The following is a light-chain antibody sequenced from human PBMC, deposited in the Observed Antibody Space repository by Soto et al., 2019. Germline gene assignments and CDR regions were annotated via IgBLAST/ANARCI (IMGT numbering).Light chain of an antibody. CDR3: QQLNSFPIP. CDR1: QGIANF. Sequence: IQLTQSPSSLSASVGDRVTISCRASQGIANFLAWYQQKPGKAPKLLIYAASTLQSGVPSRFSGSGSGTDFTLTISSLPPEDFSTYYCQQLNSFPIPFGPGTKVDIK. CDR2: AAS. J-gene: IGKJ3*01. V-gene: IGKV1-9*01.